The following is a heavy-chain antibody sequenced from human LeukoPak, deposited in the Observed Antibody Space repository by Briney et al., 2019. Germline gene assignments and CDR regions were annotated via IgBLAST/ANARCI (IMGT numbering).Heavy chain of an antibody. CDR1: GFTFSSYA. V-gene: IGHV3-30*04. CDR2: ISYDGSNK. J-gene: IGHJ3*02. CDR3: ASFGGAPHHYAFDI. D-gene: IGHD1-26*01. Sequence: GGSLRLPCAASGFTFSSYAMHWVRQAPGKGLEWVAVISYDGSNKYYADSVKGRFTISRDNSKNTLYLQMNSLRAEDTAVYYCASFGGAPHHYAFDIWGQGTMVTVSS.